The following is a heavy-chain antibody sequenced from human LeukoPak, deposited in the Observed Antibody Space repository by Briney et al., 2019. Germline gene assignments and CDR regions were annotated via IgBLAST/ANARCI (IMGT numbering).Heavy chain of an antibody. CDR2: INHSGST. Sequence: SETLSLTCAVYGGSFSGYYWSWIRQPPGKGLEWIGEINHSGSTNYNPSLKSRVTISVDTSKNQFSLKLSSVTAADTAVYYCARGAPELSRDGNNYYFDYWGQGTLVTVPS. CDR1: GGSFSGYY. D-gene: IGHD5-24*01. CDR3: ARGAPELSRDGNNYYFDY. J-gene: IGHJ4*02. V-gene: IGHV4-34*01.